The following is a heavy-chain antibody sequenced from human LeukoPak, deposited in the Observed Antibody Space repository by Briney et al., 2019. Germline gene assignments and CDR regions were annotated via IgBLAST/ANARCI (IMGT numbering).Heavy chain of an antibody. CDR1: GFTFSSYW. Sequence: TGGSLTVSCAASGFTFSSYWMHWVRQAPGKGLVWVSRINSDGSSTSYADSVKGRFTISRDNAKNTLYLQMNSLRAEDTAVYYCAREWERGYSSGYGMDVWGQGTTVTVSS. CDR3: AREWERGYSSGYGMDV. V-gene: IGHV3-74*01. D-gene: IGHD5-18*01. CDR2: INSDGSST. J-gene: IGHJ6*02.